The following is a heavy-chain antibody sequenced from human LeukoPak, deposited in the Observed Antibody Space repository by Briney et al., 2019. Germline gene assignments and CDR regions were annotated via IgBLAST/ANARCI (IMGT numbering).Heavy chain of an antibody. D-gene: IGHD3-3*01. CDR3: ARGCYDFWSVTFGMDV. Sequence: PSETLSLTCTVSGGSISSGGYYWSWIRQHLGKGLEWIGYIYYSGSTYYNPSLKSRVTISVDTSKNQFSLKLSSVTAADTAVYYCARGCYDFWSVTFGMDVWGQGTTVTVSS. CDR1: GGSISSGGYY. CDR2: IYYSGST. J-gene: IGHJ6*02. V-gene: IGHV4-31*03.